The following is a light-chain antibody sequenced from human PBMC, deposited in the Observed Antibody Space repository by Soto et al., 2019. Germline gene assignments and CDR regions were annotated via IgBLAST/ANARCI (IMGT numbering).Light chain of an antibody. J-gene: IGLJ1*01. CDR1: SSDVGAYNY. CDR2: EVT. V-gene: IGLV2-8*01. CDR3: CSYADNTDYV. Sequence: QSALTQPPSASGSLGQSVTISCTGTSSDVGAYNYVFWYQQHPGKAPKLMIYEVTRRPSGVPDRFSGSKSGNTASLNVSGLQAEDEADYYCCSYADNTDYVFGTGTKLTVL.